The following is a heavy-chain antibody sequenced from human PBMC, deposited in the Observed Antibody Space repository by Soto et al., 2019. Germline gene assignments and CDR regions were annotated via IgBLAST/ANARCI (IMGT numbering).Heavy chain of an antibody. J-gene: IGHJ4*02. CDR2: ISYDGGDK. CDR3: AKDTDVVGAAYKFDY. Sequence: RLSCVASGFSFSRYGMHWVRQAPGKGLEWVAVISYDGGDKYYADSVKGRFTISRDNSKNTLDLQMNSLRGEDTAVYYCAKDTDVVGAAYKFDYWGQGTLVTVSS. V-gene: IGHV3-30*18. D-gene: IGHD1-26*01. CDR1: GFSFSRYG.